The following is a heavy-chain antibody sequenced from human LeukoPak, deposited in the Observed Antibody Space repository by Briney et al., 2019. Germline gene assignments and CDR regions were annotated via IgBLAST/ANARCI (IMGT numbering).Heavy chain of an antibody. CDR3: AKAPVTSCRGAFCYPFDS. CDR1: GFTFDDYA. Sequence: GGSLRLSCAASGFTFDDYAMHWVRQAPGKGLEWVSATSSSDDGKYYADSVRGRFTISRDNSRNTMYLQMNSLRAEDAAVYYCAKAPVTSCRGAFCYPFDSWGQGTLVTVSS. D-gene: IGHD2-15*01. CDR2: TSSSDDGK. J-gene: IGHJ4*02. V-gene: IGHV3-23*01.